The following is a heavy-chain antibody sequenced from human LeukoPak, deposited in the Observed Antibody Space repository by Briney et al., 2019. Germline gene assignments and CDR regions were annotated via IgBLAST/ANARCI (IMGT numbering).Heavy chain of an antibody. J-gene: IGHJ4*02. CDR3: AKDTRTISCLEN. D-gene: IGHD3-3*01. Sequence: GGSLRLSCAASGFTFNSYAMHWVRQAPGKGLEWVAVISFDGTNKYYADSVKGRFTISRDNSKNTLFLQMKSLRAEDTALYYCAKDTRTISCLENWGQGTLVSVSS. CDR1: GFTFNSYA. V-gene: IGHV3-30-3*01. CDR2: ISFDGTNK.